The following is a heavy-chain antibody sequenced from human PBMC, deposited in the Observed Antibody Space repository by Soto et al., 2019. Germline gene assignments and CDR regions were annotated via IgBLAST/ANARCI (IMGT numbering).Heavy chain of an antibody. Sequence: QVQLVQSGAEVKKPGASVKVSCKASGYTFTSYDINWVRQAPGQGLEWMGWMNPSSGNAGYAQKFQGRVTMTRNTSVNTAYMALSSLRYEDTAVYYCARYLKYPYYYMDVWGKGTTVTVSS. CDR3: ARYLKYPYYYMDV. CDR1: GYTFTSYD. CDR2: MNPSSGNA. D-gene: IGHD2-2*01. V-gene: IGHV1-8*01. J-gene: IGHJ6*03.